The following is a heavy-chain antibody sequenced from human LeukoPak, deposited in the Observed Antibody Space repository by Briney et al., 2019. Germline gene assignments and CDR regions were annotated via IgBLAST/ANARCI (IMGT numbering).Heavy chain of an antibody. D-gene: IGHD2/OR15-2a*01. CDR3: ARGDYFIDF. J-gene: IGHJ4*02. CDR2: VFHAGST. CDR1: GSSISSTYY. V-gene: IGHV4-38-2*01. Sequence: PSETLSLTCAVSGSSISSTYYWAWIRPPPGKGLEWIGSVFHAGSTYYNPSPKSRVTVSVDTSKNQFSLKLTSVTAADTAVYYCARGDYFIDFWGQGTLVTVSS.